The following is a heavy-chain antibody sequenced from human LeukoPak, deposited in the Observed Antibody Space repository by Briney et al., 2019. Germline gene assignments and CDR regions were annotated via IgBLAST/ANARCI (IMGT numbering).Heavy chain of an antibody. D-gene: IGHD2-21*02. V-gene: IGHV3-11*01. CDR3: ARDNIVVVTAIPYYYYYDMDV. CDR1: GFTFSDYY. Sequence: PGGSLRLSCAASGFTFSDYYMSWIRQAPGKGLEWVSYISSSGSTIYYADSVKGRFTISRDNAKNSLYLQMNSLRAEDTAVYYCARDNIVVVTAIPYYYYYDMDVWGQGTTVTVSS. J-gene: IGHJ6*02. CDR2: ISSSGSTI.